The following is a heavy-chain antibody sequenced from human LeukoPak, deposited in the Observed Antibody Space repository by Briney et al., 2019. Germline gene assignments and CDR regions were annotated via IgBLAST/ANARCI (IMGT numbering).Heavy chain of an antibody. D-gene: IGHD4/OR15-4a*01. CDR3: TRFVYGARADESGGH. CDR1: GFSFSNYG. Sequence: GGSLRLSCAASGFSFSNYGIHWVRQAPGKGLEWVAFIRYDGSNKYYADSVKGRFTISRDDSKNTAYLQMNSLKTEDTAMYFCTRFVYGARADESGGHWGQGTLVTVSS. CDR2: IRYDGSNK. V-gene: IGHV3-30*02. J-gene: IGHJ4*02.